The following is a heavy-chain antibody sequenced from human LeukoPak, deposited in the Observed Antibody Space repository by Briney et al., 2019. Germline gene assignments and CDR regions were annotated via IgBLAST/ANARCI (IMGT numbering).Heavy chain of an antibody. J-gene: IGHJ4*02. D-gene: IGHD2-15*01. CDR2: FDPEDGET. V-gene: IGHV1-24*01. Sequence: GASVKVSCKVSGYTLTELSMHWVRQAPGKGLEWMGGFDPEDGETIYAQKFQGRVTMTEDTSTDTAYMELCSLRSEDTAVYYCATAEYCSGGSCYSLDYWGQGTLVTVSS. CDR3: ATAEYCSGGSCYSLDY. CDR1: GYTLTELS.